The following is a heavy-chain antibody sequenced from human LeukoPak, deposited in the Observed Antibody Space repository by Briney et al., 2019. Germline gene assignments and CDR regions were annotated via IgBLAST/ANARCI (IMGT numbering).Heavy chain of an antibody. D-gene: IGHD1-26*01. CDR3: ARVRGSGSYLNWFDP. CDR2: ISAYNGNT. CDR1: GYTFTSYA. Sequence: GASVRVSCKASGYTFTSYAMNWVRQASGQGLEWMGWISAYNGNTNYAQKLQGRVTMTTDTSTSTAYMELRSLRSDDTAVYYCARVRGSGSYLNWFDPWGQGTLVTVSS. V-gene: IGHV1-18*01. J-gene: IGHJ5*02.